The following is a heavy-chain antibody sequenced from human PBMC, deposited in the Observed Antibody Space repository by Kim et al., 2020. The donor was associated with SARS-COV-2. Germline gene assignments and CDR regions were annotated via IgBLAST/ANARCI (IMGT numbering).Heavy chain of an antibody. V-gene: IGHV3-53*01. CDR1: GVSVADTY. Sequence: GGSLRLSCSASGVSVADTYINWVRQAPGGGLEWIAVIYLVGSTYFADSVKGRFTISRDKSTNTVYLEMNSLRVEDTSVYYCARDLRRSSIDYHFGMDVWGPGTTVTVSS. J-gene: IGHJ6*02. D-gene: IGHD3-16*02. CDR2: IYLVGST. CDR3: ARDLRRSSIDYHFGMDV.